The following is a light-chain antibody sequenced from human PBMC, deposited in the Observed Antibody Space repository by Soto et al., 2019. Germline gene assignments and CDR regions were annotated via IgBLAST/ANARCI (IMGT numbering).Light chain of an antibody. V-gene: IGKV1-5*03. CDR3: QHYNSYSEA. J-gene: IGKJ1*01. Sequence: IQMTQSPSTLSASVGDRVTITCRASQSIDSWLAWYQQKPGKAPKLLIYKASTLKSGVPSRFSGSGSGTEFILTISSLQPDDFATYYCQHYNSYSEAFGQGTKVDIK. CDR2: KAS. CDR1: QSIDSW.